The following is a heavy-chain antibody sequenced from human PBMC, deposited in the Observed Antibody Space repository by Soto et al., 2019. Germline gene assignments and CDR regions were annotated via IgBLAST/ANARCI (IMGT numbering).Heavy chain of an antibody. V-gene: IGHV1-69*13. J-gene: IGHJ4*02. CDR1: GGTFSSCA. D-gene: IGHD5-18*01. CDR3: ARGNARYSYGLYYFDY. Sequence: SVKVSCKASGGTFSSCAISWVRQAPGQGLEWMGGIIPIFGTANYAQKFQGRVTITADESTSTAYMELSSLRSEDTAVYYCARGNARYSYGLYYFDYWRQGTLVSGSS. CDR2: IIPIFGTA.